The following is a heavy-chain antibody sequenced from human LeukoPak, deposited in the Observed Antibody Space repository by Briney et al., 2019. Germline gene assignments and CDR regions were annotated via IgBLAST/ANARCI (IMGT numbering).Heavy chain of an antibody. CDR2: ISAYNGNT. Sequence: ASVAVSCKASGYIFTSYGISWVRQAPGHGLEWMGWISAYNGNTNYAQKLQGRVTMTIDTSTSTAYMELRGLRSDDTAVYYCARGSIAVAGIGYWGQGTLVTVSS. CDR1: GYIFTSYG. V-gene: IGHV1-18*01. J-gene: IGHJ4*02. CDR3: ARGSIAVAGIGY. D-gene: IGHD6-19*01.